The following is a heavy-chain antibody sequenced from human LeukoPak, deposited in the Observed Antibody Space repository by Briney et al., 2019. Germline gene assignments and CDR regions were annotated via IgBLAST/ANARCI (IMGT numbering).Heavy chain of an antibody. J-gene: IGHJ4*02. CDR1: GFTFSNAW. CDR3: ARADSGSWYQAPYYFDY. CDR2: ISSSGSTI. Sequence: PGGSLRLSCAASGFTFSNAWMSWVRQAPGKGLEWVSYISSSGSTIYYADSVKGRFTISRDNAKNSLYLQMNSLRAEDTAVYYCARADSGSWYQAPYYFDYWGQGTLVTVSS. D-gene: IGHD6-13*01. V-gene: IGHV3-11*04.